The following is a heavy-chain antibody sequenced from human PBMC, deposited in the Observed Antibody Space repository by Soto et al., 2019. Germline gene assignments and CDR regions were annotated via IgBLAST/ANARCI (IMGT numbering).Heavy chain of an antibody. V-gene: IGHV2-5*02. CDR1: GFSLNTVGVG. J-gene: IGHJ4*02. Sequence: QITLKESGPTVVKPTQTLTLTCSLSGFSLNTVGVGGGWIHQPPGKALEWLAVIYWDDDKSWNPSLRDRLTINRDASDDQVVLTVTNMDPVDTGTYYCARRRGGFGGGWTTPYFDYWGQGTLVTVSS. CDR2: IYWDDDK. D-gene: IGHD6-19*01. CDR3: ARRRGGFGGGWTTPYFDY.